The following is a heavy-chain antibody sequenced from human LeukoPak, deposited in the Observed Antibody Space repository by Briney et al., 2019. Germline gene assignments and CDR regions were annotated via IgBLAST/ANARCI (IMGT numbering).Heavy chain of an antibody. Sequence: GASVKVSCKASGGTFSSYAISWVRQAPGQGLEWMGGIIPIFGTANYAQKFQGRVTITADESTSTAYMELSSLRSEDTAVYYCARLAALYNWSELYYFDYWGQGTLVTVSS. J-gene: IGHJ4*02. V-gene: IGHV1-69*13. CDR2: IIPIFGTA. CDR3: ARLAALYNWSELYYFDY. CDR1: GGTFSSYA. D-gene: IGHD1-20*01.